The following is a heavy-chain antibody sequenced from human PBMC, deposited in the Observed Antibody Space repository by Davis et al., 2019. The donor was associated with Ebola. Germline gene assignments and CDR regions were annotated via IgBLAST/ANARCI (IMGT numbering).Heavy chain of an antibody. V-gene: IGHV3-30*03. CDR2: ISYDGDYK. D-gene: IGHD6-19*01. CDR1: GFTFSSYW. J-gene: IGHJ4*02. CDR3: ARPCSSGWFGGTRDY. Sequence: GESLKISCAASGFTFSSYWMSWVRQAPGKGLEWVALISYDGDYKYYADSVKGRFTVSRDNPKNTLYLQLNSLRTEDTALYYCARPCSSGWFGGTRDYWGQGTLVTVSS.